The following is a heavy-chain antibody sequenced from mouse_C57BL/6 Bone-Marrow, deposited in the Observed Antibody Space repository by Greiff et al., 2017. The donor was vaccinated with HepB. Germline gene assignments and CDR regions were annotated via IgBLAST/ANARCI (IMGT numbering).Heavy chain of an antibody. CDR3: ARDSSGYAWFAY. CDR1: GYAFTNYL. Sequence: QVQLKQSGAELVRPGTSVKVSCKASGYAFTNYLIEWVKQRPGQGLEWIGVINPGSGGTNYNEKFKGKATLTADKSSSTAYMQLSSLTSEDSAVYFCARDSSGYAWFAYWGQGTLVTVS. CDR2: INPGSGGT. D-gene: IGHD3-2*02. J-gene: IGHJ3*01. V-gene: IGHV1-54*01.